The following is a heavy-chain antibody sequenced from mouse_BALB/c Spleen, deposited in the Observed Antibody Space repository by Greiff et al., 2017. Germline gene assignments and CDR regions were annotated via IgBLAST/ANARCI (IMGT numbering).Heavy chain of an antibody. J-gene: IGHJ4*01. V-gene: IGHV5-12-2*01. CDR1: GFTFSSYT. CDR3: ARGITTALYAMDY. D-gene: IGHD1-2*01. Sequence: EVKLMESGGGLVQPGGSLKLSCAASGFTFSSYTMSWVRQTPEKRLEWVAYISNGGGSTYYPDTVKGRFTISRDNAKNTLYLQMSSLKSEDTAMYYCARGITTALYAMDYWGQGTSVTVSS. CDR2: ISNGGGST.